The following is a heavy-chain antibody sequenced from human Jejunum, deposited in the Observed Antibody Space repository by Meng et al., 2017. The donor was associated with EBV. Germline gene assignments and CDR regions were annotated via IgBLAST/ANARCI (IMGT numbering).Heavy chain of an antibody. D-gene: IGHD3-22*01. CDR2: IYHGGGT. Sequence: QVQLRGSGPSMGKPSGTLSLTWVVSGGSSSDNDWWSWVRQPPGKGLEWLGEIYHGGGTNYNPSLESRVTISVDKSKNQFSLKLNSVTVADTAVYYCAGNGYYALEYWGPGILVTVSS. J-gene: IGHJ4*02. CDR1: GGSSSDNDW. CDR3: AGNGYYALEY. V-gene: IGHV4-4*02.